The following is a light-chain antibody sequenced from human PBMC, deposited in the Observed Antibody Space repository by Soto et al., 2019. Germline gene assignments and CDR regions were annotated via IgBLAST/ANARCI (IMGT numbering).Light chain of an antibody. Sequence: DIQMTQSPSTLSASVGDRVTITCRASQSISSWLAWYQQKPGKAPKLLIYDASSLKSGVPSRFSGSGSGTEFTLTICSPQPDDFAPYYCQQYNSYPWTFGQGTKVAIK. CDR1: QSISSW. V-gene: IGKV1-5*01. CDR2: DAS. J-gene: IGKJ1*01. CDR3: QQYNSYPWT.